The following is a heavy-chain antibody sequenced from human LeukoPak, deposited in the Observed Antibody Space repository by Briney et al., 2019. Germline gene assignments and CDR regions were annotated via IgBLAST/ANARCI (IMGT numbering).Heavy chain of an antibody. D-gene: IGHD2-21*02. CDR1: GATVSSYA. Sequence: SVKLSCKASGATVSSYAISWVRQAPRQGLEWMGRIIPIFGIANYATKFQGRVTITADKSTSTAYMELSILRSEDTAVYYCAATYCGGDCYTDDSAEYFQHWGQGTLVIVSS. CDR3: AATYCGGDCYTDDSAEYFQH. V-gene: IGHV1-69*04. CDR2: IIPIFGIA. J-gene: IGHJ1*01.